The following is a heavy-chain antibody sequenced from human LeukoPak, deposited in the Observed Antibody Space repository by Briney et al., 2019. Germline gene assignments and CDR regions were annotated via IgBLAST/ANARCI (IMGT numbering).Heavy chain of an antibody. J-gene: IGHJ3*02. D-gene: IGHD3-22*01. Sequence: SETLSLTCTVSSGSISNSNYYWSWIRQPAGKGLEWIGRIYTSGSTNYNPSLKSRVTMSVDTSKNQFSLRLSSVTAADTAVYYCARDRYYYDTSGPPLDIWGQGTMVTVSS. CDR1: SGSISNSNYY. CDR2: IYTSGST. CDR3: ARDRYYYDTSGPPLDI. V-gene: IGHV4-61*02.